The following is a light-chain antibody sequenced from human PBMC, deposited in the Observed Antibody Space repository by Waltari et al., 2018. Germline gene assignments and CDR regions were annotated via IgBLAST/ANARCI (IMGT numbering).Light chain of an antibody. CDR3: QQLNSYQS. V-gene: IGKV1-9*01. Sequence: IQLTQSPSSLSASAGDGVTITSRASQGISTYLARYQQKPGKTPQLLIYEASTLQIGVPSRFSGSGSGTDFTLTISSLQPEDFATYYCQQLNSYQSFGQGTRLEIK. J-gene: IGKJ5*01. CDR1: QGISTY. CDR2: EAS.